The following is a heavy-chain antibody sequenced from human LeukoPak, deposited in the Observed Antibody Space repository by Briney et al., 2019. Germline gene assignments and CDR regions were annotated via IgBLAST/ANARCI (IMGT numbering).Heavy chain of an antibody. Sequence: GSLRLSCAASGFTFSSYSMNWVRQAPGKGLEWVANVKQDGSEKYYVESVKGRFTISRDNAKNSLYLQMNSLRAEDTAVYYCAKDRSITGTKISPFDYWGQGTLVTVSS. CDR1: GFTFSSYS. D-gene: IGHD1-20*01. CDR2: VKQDGSEK. V-gene: IGHV3-7*03. CDR3: AKDRSITGTKISPFDY. J-gene: IGHJ4*02.